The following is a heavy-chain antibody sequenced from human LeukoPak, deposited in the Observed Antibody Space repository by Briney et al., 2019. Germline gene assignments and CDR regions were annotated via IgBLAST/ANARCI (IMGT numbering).Heavy chain of an antibody. V-gene: IGHV3-7*03. D-gene: IGHD6-19*01. Sequence: PGGSLRLSCAASGFTFSSYWMSWVRQAPGKGLEWVANIKQDGSEKYYVDSVKGRFTIFRDNAKNSLYLHMNSLRAEDTAVYYCARDLRGSGFDYWGQGTLVTVSS. CDR2: IKQDGSEK. CDR1: GFTFSSYW. J-gene: IGHJ4*02. CDR3: ARDLRGSGFDY.